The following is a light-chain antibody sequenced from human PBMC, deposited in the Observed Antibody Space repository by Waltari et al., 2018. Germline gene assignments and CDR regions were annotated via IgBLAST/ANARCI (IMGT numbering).Light chain of an antibody. CDR3: QHRGTWPLS. CDR1: QSVNKY. J-gene: IGKJ3*01. V-gene: IGKV3-11*01. CDR2: DAS. Sequence: EIVLTQSPATLSMSPGKRATLSCRASQSVNKYLAWYQQRPGQAPGPLIYDASNRATGIPARFSGSGSGTEFTLTISSLEPEDFALYYCQHRGTWPLSFGPGTTV.